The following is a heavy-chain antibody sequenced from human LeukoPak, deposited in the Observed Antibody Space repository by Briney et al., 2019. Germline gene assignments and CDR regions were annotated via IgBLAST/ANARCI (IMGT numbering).Heavy chain of an antibody. CDR2: INSDGSST. V-gene: IGHV3-74*01. J-gene: IGHJ4*02. D-gene: IGHD4-11*01. CDR1: GFTFSSYW. Sequence: GGSLRLSCAASGFTFSSYWMHWVRHAPGKGLVWVSRINSDGSSTSYADSVKGRFTISRDNAKNTLYLQMNSLRAEDTAVYYCARDTEGAVTPYYWGQGTLVTVSS. CDR3: ARDTEGAVTPYY.